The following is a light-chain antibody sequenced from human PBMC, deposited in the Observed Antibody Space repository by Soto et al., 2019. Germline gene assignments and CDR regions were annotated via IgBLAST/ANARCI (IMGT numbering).Light chain of an antibody. V-gene: IGKV1-12*01. J-gene: IGKJ4*01. Sequence: DIQMTQSPSSVSASVGDRVTITCRASQGFSTWLAWYRRKPGRAPELLIYSASSLHSGVPSRFSGSGSATDFTLTISSLQPEDFATCYCQQANSFPRTFGGGTEVEIK. CDR1: QGFSTW. CDR3: QQANSFPRT. CDR2: SAS.